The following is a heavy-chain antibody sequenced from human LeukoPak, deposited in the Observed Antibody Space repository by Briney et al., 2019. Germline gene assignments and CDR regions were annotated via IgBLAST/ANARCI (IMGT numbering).Heavy chain of an antibody. CDR2: IYYSGST. Sequence: SETLSLTCTVSGGSISSSSYYWGWIRQPPGKGLEWIGSIYYSGSTYYNPSLKSRVTISVDTSKNQFSQKLSSVTAADTAVYYCARGGGSYSKYYFDYWGQGTLVTVSS. J-gene: IGHJ4*02. CDR3: ARGGGSYSKYYFDY. V-gene: IGHV4-39*07. D-gene: IGHD1-26*01. CDR1: GGSISSSSYY.